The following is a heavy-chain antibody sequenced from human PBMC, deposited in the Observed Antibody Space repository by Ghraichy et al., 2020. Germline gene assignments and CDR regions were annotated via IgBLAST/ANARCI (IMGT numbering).Heavy chain of an antibody. J-gene: IGHJ6*02. Sequence: LSLTCAASGFTFSSYAMSWVRQAPGKGLEWVSAISGSGGSTYYADSVKGRFTISRDNSKNTLYLQMNSLRAEDTAVYYCAKYQGMLSYYYGMDVWGQGTTVTVSS. CDR1: GFTFSSYA. D-gene: IGHD2-8*01. CDR2: ISGSGGST. V-gene: IGHV3-23*01. CDR3: AKYQGMLSYYYGMDV.